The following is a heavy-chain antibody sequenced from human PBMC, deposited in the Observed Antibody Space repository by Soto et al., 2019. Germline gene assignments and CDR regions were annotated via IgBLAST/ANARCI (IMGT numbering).Heavy chain of an antibody. V-gene: IGHV1-69*13. CDR2: IIPMFGTA. D-gene: IGHD3-3*01. CDR3: ATRERFLEWLLDPGFDY. J-gene: IGHJ4*02. Sequence: SVKVSCKAPGGTFSSYAVSWVRQAPGQGLEWMGGIIPMFGTAKYAQEFQGRVTITADESTSTAYMELSSLRSEDTAVYYCATRERFLEWLLDPGFDYWGQGTLVTVSS. CDR1: GGTFSSYA.